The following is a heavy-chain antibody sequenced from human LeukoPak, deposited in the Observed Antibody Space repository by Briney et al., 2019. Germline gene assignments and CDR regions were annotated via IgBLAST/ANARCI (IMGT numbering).Heavy chain of an antibody. D-gene: IGHD2-2*01. J-gene: IGHJ4*02. CDR3: ARHREGTTQVGLFNY. Sequence: PGGSLRLSCAASGFTFSTYWMAWVRQAPGKGLEWVANIRQDGGEKYYVDSVEGRFTISRDNAQNSLYLHINSLGAEDTAVYYCARHREGTTQVGLFNYWGQGTLVTVSS. CDR2: IRQDGGEK. V-gene: IGHV3-7*01. CDR1: GFTFSTYW.